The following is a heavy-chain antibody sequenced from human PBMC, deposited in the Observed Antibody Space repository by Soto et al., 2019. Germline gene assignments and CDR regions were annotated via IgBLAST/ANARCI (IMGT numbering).Heavy chain of an antibody. V-gene: IGHV3-30*18. CDR2: ISYDGNNK. CDR3: AKDHLPTTITTPWFDP. D-gene: IGHD4-17*01. Sequence: QVQLVGSGGGVVQPGRSLRLSCEASGFSFSSHGMHWVRQAPGKGLEWLAVISYDGNNKYYADSVKGRFSIPRDNYKNTLYLQMNSLRAEDTAVYYCAKDHLPTTITTPWFDPWGQGTLVTVSS. CDR1: GFSFSSHG. J-gene: IGHJ5*02.